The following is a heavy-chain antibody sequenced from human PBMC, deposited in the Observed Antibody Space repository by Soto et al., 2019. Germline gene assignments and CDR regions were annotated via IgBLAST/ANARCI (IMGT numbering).Heavy chain of an antibody. D-gene: IGHD4-17*01. V-gene: IGHV1-18*01. CDR1: GYTFTSYG. Sequence: QVQLVQSGGEVKQPGASVKVSCKTSGYTFTSYGISWVRQAPGQGLEWMGWISGYNGDTKYVQKFQGRVTLNTDTSTNTAYMEVRSLRSDDTAVYYCARDWVGDLAYWGQGTLVTVSS. CDR2: ISGYNGDT. CDR3: ARDWVGDLAY. J-gene: IGHJ4*02.